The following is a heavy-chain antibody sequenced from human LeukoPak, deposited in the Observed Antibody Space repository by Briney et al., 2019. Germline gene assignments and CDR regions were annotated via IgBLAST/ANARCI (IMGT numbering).Heavy chain of an antibody. Sequence: SEALSLTCTVSGGSISSHYWSWIRQPPGKGLEWIGYIYYSGSTNYNPSLKSRVTISVDTSKNQFSLKLSSVTAADTAVYYCARVRGRRSSTSCYLDYWGQGTLVTVSS. J-gene: IGHJ4*02. D-gene: IGHD2-2*01. CDR1: GGSISSHY. V-gene: IGHV4-59*11. CDR3: ARVRGRRSSTSCYLDY. CDR2: IYYSGST.